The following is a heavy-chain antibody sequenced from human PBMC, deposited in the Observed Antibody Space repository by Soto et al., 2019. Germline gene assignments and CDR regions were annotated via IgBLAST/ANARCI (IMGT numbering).Heavy chain of an antibody. CDR3: TIVIVGYFFDN. CDR1: GITFSNYA. CDR2: ISGSGGST. J-gene: IGHJ4*02. Sequence: EVQLLESGGGLVQPGGSLRLSCAASGITFSNYAMTWVRQAPGKGLEWVSVISGSGGSTYYADSVEGRFTISRDNTKNTLYLQMTSLRAEDTAVYYCTIVIVGYFFDNWGQGTLVTVSS. V-gene: IGHV3-23*01. D-gene: IGHD2-15*01.